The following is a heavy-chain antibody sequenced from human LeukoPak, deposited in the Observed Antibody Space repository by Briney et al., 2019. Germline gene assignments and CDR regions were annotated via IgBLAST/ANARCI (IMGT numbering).Heavy chain of an antibody. J-gene: IGHJ6*02. V-gene: IGHV3-21*01. D-gene: IGHD6-6*01. CDR1: GFTFSNYR. CDR3: AKDSSSSNYYYGMDV. Sequence: PGGSLRLSSAASGFTFSNYRMNWVRQAPGKGLELVSSISSSSSYIYYADSVKGRFTISRDNAKNSLYLQMNSLRAEDTALFYCAKDSSSSNYYYGMDVWGQGTTVTVSS. CDR2: ISSSSSYI.